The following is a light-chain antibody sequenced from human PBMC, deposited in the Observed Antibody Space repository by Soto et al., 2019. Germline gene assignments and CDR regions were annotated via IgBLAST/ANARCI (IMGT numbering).Light chain of an antibody. V-gene: IGKV1-39*01. Sequence: DIKITQSPSSLSASVGDRVTITCRASQSISTYLNWYQQKSGNAPKLLIYDVSTLQTGVPSRFSGSGSGTDFTLTISSLQPEDFATYYCQQSYISPRTFGQGTKVDIK. J-gene: IGKJ1*01. CDR3: QQSYISPRT. CDR1: QSISTY. CDR2: DVS.